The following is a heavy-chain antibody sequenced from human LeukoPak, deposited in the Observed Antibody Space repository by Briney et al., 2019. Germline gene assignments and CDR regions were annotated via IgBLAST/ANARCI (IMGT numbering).Heavy chain of an antibody. CDR2: IYYSGST. D-gene: IGHD1-26*01. CDR3: ARDVPGRYYGY. J-gene: IGHJ4*02. V-gene: IGHV4-61*01. CDR1: GGSVSSGSYF. Sequence: PSETLSLTCTVSGGSVSSGSYFWSWIRQPPGKGLEWIGHIYYSGSTNYDPSLKSRVTISIHTSKNQFSLKLSSVTAADTAVYYCARDVPGRYYGYWGQGTLVTVSS.